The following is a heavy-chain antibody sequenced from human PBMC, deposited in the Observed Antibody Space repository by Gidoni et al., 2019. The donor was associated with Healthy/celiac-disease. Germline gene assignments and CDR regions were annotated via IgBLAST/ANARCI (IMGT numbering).Heavy chain of an antibody. V-gene: IGHV4-39*01. CDR3: ARQGGYSSGWYDWFDP. J-gene: IGHJ5*02. D-gene: IGHD6-19*01. CDR1: GGSISSSSYY. CDR2: IYYSGST. Sequence: QLQLQESGPGLVKPSETLSLTCTVPGGSISSSSYYWGWIRQPPGKGLEWIGSIYYSGSTYYNPSLKSRVTISVDTSKNQFSLKLSSVTAADTAVYYCARQGGYSSGWYDWFDPWGQGTLVTVSS.